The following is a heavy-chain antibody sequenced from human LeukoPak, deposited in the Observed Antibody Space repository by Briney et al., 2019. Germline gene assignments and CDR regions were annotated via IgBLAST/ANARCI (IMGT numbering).Heavy chain of an antibody. V-gene: IGHV3-21*01. J-gene: IGHJ4*02. CDR1: GFTFSSYS. CDR2: ISSSSSYI. Sequence: KAGGSLRLSCAASGFTFSSYSMNWVRQAPGKGLECVSSISSSSSYIYYGDSVKGRFTISRDNAKNPMYLQMNSLRAEDTAVYYCAREAGYYDFWSGYSEYWGQGTLVTVSS. D-gene: IGHD3-3*01. CDR3: AREAGYYDFWSGYSEY.